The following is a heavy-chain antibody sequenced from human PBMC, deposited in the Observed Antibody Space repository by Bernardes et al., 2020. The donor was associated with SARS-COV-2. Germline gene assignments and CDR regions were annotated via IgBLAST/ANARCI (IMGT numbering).Heavy chain of an antibody. Sequence: GGPLRLSCAASGFTVSSNYMSWVRQAPGKGLEWVSVIYSGGSTYYADSVKGRFTISRDNSKNTVYLQMNSLRAEDTAVYYCARSVYSYGSWGYWGQGTLVTVSS. D-gene: IGHD5-18*01. J-gene: IGHJ4*02. CDR1: GFTVSSNY. V-gene: IGHV3-66*02. CDR2: IYSGGST. CDR3: ARSVYSYGSWGY.